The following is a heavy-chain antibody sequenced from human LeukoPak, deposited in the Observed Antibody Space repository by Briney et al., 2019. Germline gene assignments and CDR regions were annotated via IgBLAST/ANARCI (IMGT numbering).Heavy chain of an antibody. CDR1: GFTFSSYG. D-gene: IGHD5-12*01. J-gene: IGHJ4*02. Sequence: GGSLRLSCAASGFTFSSYGMHWVRQAPGKGLEWVAVISYDGSNKYHADSVKGRFTISRDNSKNTLYLQMNSLRAEDTAVYYCAKVGYSGYDFHYLGYWGQGTLVTVSS. CDR2: ISYDGSNK. CDR3: AKVGYSGYDFHYLGY. V-gene: IGHV3-30*18.